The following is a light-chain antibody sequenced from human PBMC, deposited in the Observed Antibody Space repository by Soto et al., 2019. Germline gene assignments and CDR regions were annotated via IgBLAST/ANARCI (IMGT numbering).Light chain of an antibody. CDR1: SSDVGGYNY. J-gene: IGLJ2*01. CDR2: DVG. Sequence: QSALTQPASVSGSPGQSITISCTGTSSDVGGYNYVSWYQQHPGKAPKLMIYDVGNRPSGVSNRFSGSKSGNTASLTISGLQAEDEADYYFSSYTSSSTVVFGGGTTLTVL. CDR3: SSYTSSSTVV. V-gene: IGLV2-14*01.